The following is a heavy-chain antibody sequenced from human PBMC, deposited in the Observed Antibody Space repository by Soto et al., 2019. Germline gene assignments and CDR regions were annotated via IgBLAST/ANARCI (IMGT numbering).Heavy chain of an antibody. D-gene: IGHD2-15*01. CDR2: IKADGSER. CDR3: ARETAIYEGYCNGGTCYEDY. V-gene: IGHV3-7*01. CDR1: GFTFSAHW. Sequence: EVQLVESGGGLVQPGGSLRLSCAASGFTFSAHWMTWVRQAPGKGLEWLGNIKADGSERNYVDSVKGRIIISRDNAKNSLYLQMNSLRVEDTAMYFCARETAIYEGYCNGGTCYEDYWGQGTLVTVSS. J-gene: IGHJ4*02.